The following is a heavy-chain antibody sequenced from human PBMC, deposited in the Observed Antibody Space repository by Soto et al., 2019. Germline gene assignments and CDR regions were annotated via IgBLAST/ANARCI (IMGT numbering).Heavy chain of an antibody. CDR3: ARDKITGLFEY. V-gene: IGHV4-34*01. Sequence: QVQLQQWGAGLLKPSETLSLTCAVYGGSFSGYYWTWIRQPPGTGLEWIGEINHSGSTNFNPSLTSSATISVDTSKTHFSLKLTSVTAADTAVYYCARDKITGLFEYWGQGTLVTVSS. D-gene: IGHD2-8*02. CDR1: GGSFSGYY. J-gene: IGHJ4*02. CDR2: INHSGST.